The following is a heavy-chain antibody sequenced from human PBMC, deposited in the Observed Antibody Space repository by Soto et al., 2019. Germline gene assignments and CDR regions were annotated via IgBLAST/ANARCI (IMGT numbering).Heavy chain of an antibody. CDR3: ERDLVGATKVYYYYYGMDV. Sequence: PSETLSLTCTVSGGSISSYYWSWIRQPAGKGLEWIGRIYTSGSTNYNPSLKSRVTMSVDTSKNQFSLKLSSVTAADTAVYYCERDLVGATKVYYYYYGMDVWGQATTVTVS. CDR2: IYTSGST. D-gene: IGHD1-26*01. V-gene: IGHV4-4*07. CDR1: GGSISSYY. J-gene: IGHJ6*02.